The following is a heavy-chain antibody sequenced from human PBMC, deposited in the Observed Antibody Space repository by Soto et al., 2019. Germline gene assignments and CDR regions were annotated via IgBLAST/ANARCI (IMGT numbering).Heavy chain of an antibody. V-gene: IGHV1-18*01. Sequence: ASVKVSCKASGYTFTSYGISWVRQAPGQGLEWMGWISAYNGNTNYAQKLQGRVTMTTDTSTSTAYMELRSLRSDDTAVYYCARDRIVVVVAAPEYDAFDIWGQGTMVTVSS. CDR2: ISAYNGNT. J-gene: IGHJ3*02. CDR1: GYTFTSYG. D-gene: IGHD2-15*01. CDR3: ARDRIVVVVAAPEYDAFDI.